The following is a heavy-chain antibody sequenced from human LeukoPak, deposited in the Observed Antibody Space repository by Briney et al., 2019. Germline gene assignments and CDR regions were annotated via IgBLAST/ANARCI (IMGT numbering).Heavy chain of an antibody. CDR1: GFTFSSYA. D-gene: IGHD3-22*01. Sequence: SGGSLRLSCAASGFTFSSYALNWVRQAPGKGLEWVAVIWYDGSNKYYADSVKGRFTISRDNSKNTLYLQMNSLRAEDTAVYYCAKDGNGSGYYVDYWGQGTLVTVSS. CDR2: IWYDGSNK. J-gene: IGHJ4*02. V-gene: IGHV3-33*06. CDR3: AKDGNGSGYYVDY.